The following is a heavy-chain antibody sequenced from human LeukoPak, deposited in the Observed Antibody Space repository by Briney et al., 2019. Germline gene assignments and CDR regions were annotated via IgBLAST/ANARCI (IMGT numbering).Heavy chain of an antibody. Sequence: GGSLRLSCAASGFTFSSYAMSWVRQAPGKGLEWVSAISGSGGSTYYADSVKGRFTISRDNSKNTLYLQMNSLRAEDTAVYYCAKDRVYSSSWYLNYYYYMDVWGKGTTVTVSS. J-gene: IGHJ6*03. CDR3: AKDRVYSSSWYLNYYYYMDV. D-gene: IGHD6-13*01. CDR2: ISGSGGST. CDR1: GFTFSSYA. V-gene: IGHV3-23*01.